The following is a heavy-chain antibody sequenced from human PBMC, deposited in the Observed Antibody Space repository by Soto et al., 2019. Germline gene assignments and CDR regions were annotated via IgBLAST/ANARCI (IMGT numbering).Heavy chain of an antibody. CDR1: GFTFSDYY. Sequence: QVQLVESGGGLVKPGGSLRLSCAASGFTFSDYYMSWIRQAPGKGLEWVSYISSSANAMYYADSVKGRFTISRDNAKNRLYLQMNRLRAEDAAFYYVSTDKTHFDFWGQGTLVTVSS. V-gene: IGHV3-11*01. CDR2: ISSSANAM. J-gene: IGHJ4*02. CDR3: STDKTHFDF.